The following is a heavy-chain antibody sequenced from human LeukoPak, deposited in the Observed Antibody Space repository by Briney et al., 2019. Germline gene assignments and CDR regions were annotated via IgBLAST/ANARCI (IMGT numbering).Heavy chain of an antibody. CDR3: ASALDYYDSRVLQH. Sequence: SETLSLTCTVSGGSISSHYWSWIRQPPGKGLEWIGYIYYSGSTNYNPSLKSRVTISVDTSKNQFSLKLSSVTAADTAVYYCASALDYYDSRVLQHWGQGTLVTVSS. CDR2: IYYSGST. CDR1: GGSISSHY. V-gene: IGHV4-59*11. J-gene: IGHJ1*01. D-gene: IGHD3-22*01.